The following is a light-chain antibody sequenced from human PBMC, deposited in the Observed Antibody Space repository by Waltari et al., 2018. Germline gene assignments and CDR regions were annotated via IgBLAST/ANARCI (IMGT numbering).Light chain of an antibody. Sequence: DIVMTQSPDSLAVSLGERATLNCHSSQRVLFTPTNKNYLALYQQKPRPPPKLLIYWASTRESGVPDRFSGSVSGTDFTLTISSLQAEDVAVYYCQQYQSFPWTFGQGTKVDI. CDR3: QQYQSFPWT. CDR2: WAS. V-gene: IGKV4-1*01. J-gene: IGKJ1*01. CDR1: QRVLFTPTNKNY.